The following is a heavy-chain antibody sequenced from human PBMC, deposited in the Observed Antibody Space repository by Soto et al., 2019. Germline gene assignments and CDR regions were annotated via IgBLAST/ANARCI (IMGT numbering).Heavy chain of an antibody. CDR3: TRQWEPKLDYYGMDV. Sequence: XGSLILSCAASGFTFSGSAMHWVRQASGRGLEWVGRIRSKANSYATAYAASVKGRFTISRDDSKNTAYLQMNSLKTEDTAVYYCTRQWEPKLDYYGMDVWGQGTTVTVSS. V-gene: IGHV3-73*01. D-gene: IGHD1-1*01. CDR1: GFTFSGSA. CDR2: IRSKANSYAT. J-gene: IGHJ6*02.